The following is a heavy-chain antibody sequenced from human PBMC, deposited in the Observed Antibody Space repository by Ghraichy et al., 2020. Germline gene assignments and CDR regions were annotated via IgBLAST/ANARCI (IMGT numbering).Heavy chain of an antibody. CDR3: ARGGGSSSSSDYYYGMDV. CDR1: GGSFSGYY. J-gene: IGHJ6*02. CDR2: INHSGST. Sequence: SETLSLTCAVYGGSFSGYYWSWIRQPPGKGLEWIGEINHSGSTNYNPSLKSRVTISVDTSKNQFSLKLSSVTAADTAVYYCARGGGSSSSSDYYYGMDVWGQGTTVTVSS. V-gene: IGHV4-34*01. D-gene: IGHD6-6*01.